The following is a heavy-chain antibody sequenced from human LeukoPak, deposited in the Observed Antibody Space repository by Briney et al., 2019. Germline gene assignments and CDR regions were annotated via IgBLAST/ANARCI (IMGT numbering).Heavy chain of an antibody. Sequence: PGGSLRLSCAASGFTFSTYSMNWVRQAPGKGLEWISYISSSRTFIWYADSVKGRFAISRDSAKNSLYLQMNSLRAEDTAVYYCARVFEDVPQFDYWGQGTLVTVSS. CDR2: ISSSRTFI. V-gene: IGHV3-48*01. CDR3: ARVFEDVPQFDY. D-gene: IGHD3-3*01. J-gene: IGHJ4*02. CDR1: GFTFSTYS.